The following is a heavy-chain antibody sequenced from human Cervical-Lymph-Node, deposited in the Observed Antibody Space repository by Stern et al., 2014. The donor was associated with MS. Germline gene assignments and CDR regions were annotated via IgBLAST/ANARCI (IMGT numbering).Heavy chain of an antibody. V-gene: IGHV1-8*01. J-gene: IGHJ3*02. Sequence: QVQLVQSGAEVKKPGASVKVSCKASGYTFTSYDFNWVRQATGQGLEWMGWMNPNSGNRGYAQKFQGRVTMTRDTSISTAYMELSSLTSEDTAMYYCARDCSGSRCEGDAFDIWGQGTPVTVSS. CDR2: MNPNSGNR. CDR3: ARDCSGSRCEGDAFDI. CDR1: GYTFTSYD. D-gene: IGHD2-15*01.